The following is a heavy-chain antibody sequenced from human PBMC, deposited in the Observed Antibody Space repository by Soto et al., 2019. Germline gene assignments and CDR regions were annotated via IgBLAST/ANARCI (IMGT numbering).Heavy chain of an antibody. CDR2: IRNKDYGEAT. D-gene: IGHD4-17*01. J-gene: IGHJ4*02. CDR1: RFTFGDYG. V-gene: IGHV3-49*03. CDR3: ARSTTVTRKSDY. Sequence: PGGSLRLSCKTSRFTFGDYGMSWFRQAPGKGLEWVGFIRNKDYGEATEHAASVKGRFIISRDDSNSVAYLQMNSLTTEDTAMYFCARSTTVTRKSDYWGQGTLVTVSS.